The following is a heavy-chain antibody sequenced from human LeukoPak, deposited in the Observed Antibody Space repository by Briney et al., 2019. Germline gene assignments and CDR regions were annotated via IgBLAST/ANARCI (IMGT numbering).Heavy chain of an antibody. CDR3: ARLGQPLPTDY. V-gene: IGHV5-51*01. Sequence: KHGESLKISCEGSGYSFTSYWSGWVGQMPGKGLEWLGIIYPGDSDTRYSPSFQGQVTISADKSISTAYLQWSSLKASDTAMYYCARLGQPLPTDYWGQGTLVTVSS. CDR1: GYSFTSYW. D-gene: IGHD2-2*01. J-gene: IGHJ4*02. CDR2: IYPGDSDT.